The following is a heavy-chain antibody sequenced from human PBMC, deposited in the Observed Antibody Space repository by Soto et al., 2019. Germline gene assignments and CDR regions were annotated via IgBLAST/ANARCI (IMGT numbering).Heavy chain of an antibody. CDR1: GYTFTSYG. J-gene: IGHJ3*02. CDR2: ISAYNGNT. Sequence: QVKLVQSGAEVKKPGASVKVSCKSSGYTFTSYGISWVRQAPGQVLERMGWISAYNGNTNYAQKLQGRVTMTTDTSTSTAYMELRSLRSDDTAVYYCARGGSAYCGGDCYSAFDIWGQGTMVTVSS. CDR3: ARGGSAYCGGDCYSAFDI. V-gene: IGHV1-18*01. D-gene: IGHD2-21*01.